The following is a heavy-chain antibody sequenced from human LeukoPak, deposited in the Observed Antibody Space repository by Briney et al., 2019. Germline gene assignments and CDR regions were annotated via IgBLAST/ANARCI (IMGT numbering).Heavy chain of an antibody. D-gene: IGHD7-27*01. J-gene: IGHJ4*02. CDR2: IKQDGSEK. Sequence: PGGSLRLSCAASGFTFSSYAMSWVRQAPGKGLEWVANIKQDGSEKYYVDSVKGRFTISRDNAKNSLYLQMSSLRAEDTAVYYCAGDWEAGDDYWGQGTPVTVSS. V-gene: IGHV3-7*01. CDR3: AGDWEAGDDY. CDR1: GFTFSSYA.